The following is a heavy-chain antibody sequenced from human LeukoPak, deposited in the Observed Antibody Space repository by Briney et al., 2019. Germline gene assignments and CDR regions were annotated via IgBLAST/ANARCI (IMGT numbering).Heavy chain of an antibody. J-gene: IGHJ4*02. D-gene: IGHD3-3*01. CDR1: GFTFSSYA. CDR3: AKTMAILYYDFWSGYYFDY. Sequence: GGSLRLSCAASGFTFSSYAMSWVRQVPGKGLEWVSALSGSGGSTYYADSVKGRFTISRDNSKNTLYLQMNSLRAEDTAVYYCAKTMAILYYDFWSGYYFDYWGQGTLVTVSS. CDR2: LSGSGGST. V-gene: IGHV3-23*01.